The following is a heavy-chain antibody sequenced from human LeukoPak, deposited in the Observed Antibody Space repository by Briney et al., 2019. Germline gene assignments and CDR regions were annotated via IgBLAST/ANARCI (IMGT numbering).Heavy chain of an antibody. Sequence: GGSLRLSCAASGFTFSSYAMSWVRQAPGKGLEWVSATSGSGGSTYYADSVKGRFTISRDNSKNTLYLQMNSLRAEDTAVYYCAKDQVYYGSGRVDYWGQGTLVTVSS. CDR3: AKDQVYYGSGRVDY. CDR2: TSGSGGST. D-gene: IGHD3-10*01. V-gene: IGHV3-23*01. CDR1: GFTFSSYA. J-gene: IGHJ4*02.